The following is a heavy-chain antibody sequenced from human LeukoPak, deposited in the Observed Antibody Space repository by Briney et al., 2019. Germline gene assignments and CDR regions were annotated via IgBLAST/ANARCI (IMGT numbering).Heavy chain of an antibody. D-gene: IGHD6-13*01. Sequence: PGGSLRLSCAASGFTFSSYAMHWVRQVPGKGLEWVAVISYDGSNKYYADSVKGRFTISRDNSKNTLYLQMNSLRAEDTAVYYCARPLSGHYSSGWYGWFDPWGQGTLVTVSS. CDR1: GFTFSSYA. V-gene: IGHV3-30-3*01. J-gene: IGHJ5*02. CDR3: ARPLSGHYSSGWYGWFDP. CDR2: ISYDGSNK.